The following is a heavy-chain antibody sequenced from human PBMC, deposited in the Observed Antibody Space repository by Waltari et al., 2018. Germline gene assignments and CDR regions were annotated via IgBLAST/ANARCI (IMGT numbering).Heavy chain of an antibody. CDR3: ARLPTKYFDSLGWGFFDQ. CDR1: GAVLSDDH. V-gene: IGHV4-59*08. CDR2: LRNTGGT. Sequence: HVQLQESGPGLVKPSDTLSLTCTVSGAVLSDDHWTWLRQAPGKGLEWIAYLRNTGGTKCTPSLESRVTVSAVTSKKQFSLRLTSVTAADTAVYYCARLPTKYFDSLGWGFFDQWGQGILVTVSS. D-gene: IGHD3-22*01. J-gene: IGHJ4*02.